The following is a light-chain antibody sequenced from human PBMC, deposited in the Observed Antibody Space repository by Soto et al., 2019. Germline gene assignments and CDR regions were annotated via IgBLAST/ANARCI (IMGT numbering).Light chain of an antibody. CDR2: DVS. V-gene: IGLV2-14*03. CDR1: SNDVGGSKY. CDR3: GSYTTSNTLA. J-gene: IGLJ2*01. Sequence: QSALTQPASVSGSPGQSITISCTGTSNDVGGSKYVSWYQQHPGKGPKLIIYDVSDRPSGVSNRFSGSKSGNTASLTISGLQADDEADYYCGSYTTSNTLAFGGGTKLTVL.